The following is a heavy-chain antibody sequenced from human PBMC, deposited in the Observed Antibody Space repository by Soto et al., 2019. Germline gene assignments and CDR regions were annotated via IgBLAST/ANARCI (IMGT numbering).Heavy chain of an antibody. CDR3: ARGDNDSSGYYSLNWFDP. J-gene: IGHJ5*02. CDR1: GFTFSSYS. D-gene: IGHD3-22*01. Sequence: EVQLVESGGGLVQPGGSLRLSCAASGFTFSSYSMNWVRQAPGKGLEWVSYISSSSSTIYYADSVKGRFTISRDNAKKSLYLQMNSLRDEDTAVYYCARGDNDSSGYYSLNWFDPWGQGTLVTVSS. CDR2: ISSSSSTI. V-gene: IGHV3-48*02.